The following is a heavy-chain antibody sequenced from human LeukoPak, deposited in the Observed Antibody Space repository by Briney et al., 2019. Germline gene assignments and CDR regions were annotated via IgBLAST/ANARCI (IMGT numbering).Heavy chain of an antibody. CDR1: GYTFTSYY. V-gene: IGHV1-46*01. J-gene: IGHJ5*02. Sequence: APVKVSCKASGYTFTSYYMHWVRQAPGQGLEWMGIINPSGGSTSYAQKFQGRVTMTRDTSTSTVYMELSSLRSEDTAVYYCAREFGLWFGELRYNWFDPWGQGTLVTVSS. D-gene: IGHD3-10*01. CDR3: AREFGLWFGELRYNWFDP. CDR2: INPSGGST.